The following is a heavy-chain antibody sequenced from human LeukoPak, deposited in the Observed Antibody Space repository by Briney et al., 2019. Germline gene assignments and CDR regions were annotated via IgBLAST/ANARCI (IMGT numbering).Heavy chain of an antibody. V-gene: IGHV3-30-3*01. CDR3: ARDATTVFGDSDIDH. D-gene: IGHD3-3*01. J-gene: IGHJ4*02. CDR1: GFTFNTYW. CDR2: ISYDGSDK. Sequence: GGSLRLSCVASGFTFNTYWMTWVRQAPGKGLEWVALISYDGSDKYYADSVQGRFTISRDDSKSTLYLQMNSLKPEDTAMYYCARDATTVFGDSDIDHWGQGTLVTVSS.